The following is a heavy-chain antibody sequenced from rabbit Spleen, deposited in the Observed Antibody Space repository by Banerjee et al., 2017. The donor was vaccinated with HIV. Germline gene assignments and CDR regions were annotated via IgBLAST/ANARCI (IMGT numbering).Heavy chain of an antibody. CDR3: ARDAGAYIGYAL. J-gene: IGHJ4*01. CDR1: GVSFSGSSY. Sequence: QSLEESGGDLVKPGASLTLTCIASGVSFSGSSYMCWVRQAPGKGLEWIACIDAGSSGFTYFANWAKGRFTISKTSSTTVTLQMTSLTAADTATYFCARDAGAYIGYALWGQGTLVTVS. V-gene: IGHV1S40*01. CDR2: IDAGSSGFT. D-gene: IGHD6-1*01.